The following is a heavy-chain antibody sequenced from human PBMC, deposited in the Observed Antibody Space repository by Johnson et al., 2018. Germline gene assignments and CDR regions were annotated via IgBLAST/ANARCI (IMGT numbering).Heavy chain of an antibody. V-gene: IGHV4-59*01. D-gene: IGHD6-19*01. CDR1: GGSISSYY. CDR2: VYYSGST. CDR3: AGEAGRGGAGLVALGI. J-gene: IGHJ3*02. Sequence: QVQLQESGPGLVKPSETLSLICTVSGGSISSYYWSWIRQPPGQRPEWIGYVYYSGSTNYNPSLKSRVTISVDTSTHQLSLTLNSVTAAVPALYYCAGEAGRGGAGLVALGIWGQGTMVTGSS.